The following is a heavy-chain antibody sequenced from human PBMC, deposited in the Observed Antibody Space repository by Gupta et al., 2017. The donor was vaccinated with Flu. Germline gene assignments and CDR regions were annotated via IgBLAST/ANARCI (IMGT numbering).Heavy chain of an antibody. J-gene: IGHJ4*02. CDR3: ARGGVYNSGWYLYLPY. CDR2: IYNSGSA. D-gene: IGHD6-19*01. V-gene: IGHV4-59*01. CDR1: GGSISSYY. Sequence: QVQLQESGPGLVKPSETLSLTCTVSGGSISSYYWSWIRQPPGKGLEWIGYIYNSGSADYNPSLKSRVTISVDTSKNQFSLKLSSVTAADTAVYYCARGGVYNSGWYLYLPYWGQGTLVTVSS.